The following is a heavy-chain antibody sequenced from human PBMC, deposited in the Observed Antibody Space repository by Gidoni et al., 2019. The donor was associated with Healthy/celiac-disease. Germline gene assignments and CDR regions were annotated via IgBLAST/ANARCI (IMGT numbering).Heavy chain of an antibody. V-gene: IGHV3-21*01. CDR2: SSSSSSYI. J-gene: IGHJ3*02. Sequence: EVQLVESGGGLVKPGGSLRLSCAASGFTLSSSSMNLVRQAPGKGLEWVSSSSSSSSYIYYADSVKGRFTISRDNAKNSLYQQMNSLRAEDTAVYYCARHITMTKNDAFDIWGQGTMVTVSS. CDR3: ARHITMTKNDAFDI. D-gene: IGHD3-22*01. CDR1: GFTLSSSS.